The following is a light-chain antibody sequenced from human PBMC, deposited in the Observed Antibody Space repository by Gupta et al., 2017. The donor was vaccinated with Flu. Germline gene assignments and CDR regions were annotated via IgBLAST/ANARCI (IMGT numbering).Light chain of an antibody. V-gene: IGLV2-11*01. CDR3: GSDEGSDTVV. CDR1: IIYVGGYNY. Sequence: HSSLTHPLSVSFSPLHSFTISFTLTIIYVGGYNYVYWYQQHPVKATQLMIYDVSKRHSGVPESGAGSKSGNTASMTRYGLQAEEEEEYYGGSDEGSDTVVFGGGTKLTVL. J-gene: IGLJ2*01. CDR2: DVS.